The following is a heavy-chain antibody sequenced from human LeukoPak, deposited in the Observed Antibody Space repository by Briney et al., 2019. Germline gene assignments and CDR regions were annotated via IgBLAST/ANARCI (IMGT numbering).Heavy chain of an antibody. D-gene: IGHD3-10*01. V-gene: IGHV3-21*01. CDR2: ISSSSSYI. J-gene: IGHJ4*02. CDR3: ARDLSPVELQICY. Sequence: GGSLRLSCAASGFTFSSYSMNWVRQAPGKGLEWVSSISSSSSYIYYADSVKGRFTISRDNAKNSLYLQMNSLRAEDTAVYYCARDLSPVELQICYWGQGTLVTVSS. CDR1: GFTFSSYS.